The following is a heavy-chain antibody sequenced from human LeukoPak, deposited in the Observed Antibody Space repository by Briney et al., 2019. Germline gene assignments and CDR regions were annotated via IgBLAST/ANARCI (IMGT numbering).Heavy chain of an antibody. Sequence: GGSLRLSCAASGFTFTTYWMSWVRQAPGKGLEYVSAISSNGGSTYYANSVKGRFTISRDNSKNTLYLQMGSLRAEDMAVYYCARVAVAGTGLGYYYYMDVWGKGTTVTVSS. CDR3: ARVAVAGTGLGYYYYMDV. J-gene: IGHJ6*03. V-gene: IGHV3-64*01. D-gene: IGHD6-19*01. CDR2: ISSNGGST. CDR1: GFTFTTYW.